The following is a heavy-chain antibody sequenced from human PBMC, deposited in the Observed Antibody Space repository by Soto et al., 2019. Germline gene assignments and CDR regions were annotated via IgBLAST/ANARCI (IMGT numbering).Heavy chain of an antibody. V-gene: IGHV1-46*01. CDR1: GYTFTSYY. Sequence: QVQLVLSGAEVKKPGASVKVSCKASGYTFTSYYMHWVRLAPGQGLEWMGIINPDGGGTSYAQQFQGRVIMTRDTSTSTVYMEMSSLRSEDTAVYYCAVGGNYLSMDVWGQGTTVTVSS. D-gene: IGHD4-4*01. CDR3: AVGGNYLSMDV. CDR2: INPDGGGT. J-gene: IGHJ6*02.